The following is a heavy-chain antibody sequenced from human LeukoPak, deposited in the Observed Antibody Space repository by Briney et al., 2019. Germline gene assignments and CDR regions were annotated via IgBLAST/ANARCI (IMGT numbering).Heavy chain of an antibody. D-gene: IGHD1-20*01. CDR2: IYHSGST. CDR3: ARDKALYNWSDAFDI. J-gene: IGHJ3*02. V-gene: IGHV4-38-2*02. CDR1: GSSISSGYY. Sequence: SETLSLSCTVSGSSISSGYYSGWIRQPPGKGLEWIGSIYHSGSTYYNPSLKSRVTISVDTSKNQFSLKLSSVTAADTAVYYCARDKALYNWSDAFDIWGQGTMVTVSS.